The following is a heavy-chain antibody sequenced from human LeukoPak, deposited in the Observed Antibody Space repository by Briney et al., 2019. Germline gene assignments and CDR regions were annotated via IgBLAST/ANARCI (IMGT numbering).Heavy chain of an antibody. CDR1: GGTFSSYA. D-gene: IGHD6-19*01. CDR2: IIPIFGTA. J-gene: IGHJ5*02. CDR3: ARGQKYSSGWYPWFDP. V-gene: IGHV1-69*05. Sequence: SVKVSCKASGGTFSSYAISWVRQAPGQGLEWMGGIIPIFGTANYAQKFQGRVTITTDESTSTAYMELSSLRSEDTAVYYCARGQKYSSGWYPWFDPWGQGTLVTVSS.